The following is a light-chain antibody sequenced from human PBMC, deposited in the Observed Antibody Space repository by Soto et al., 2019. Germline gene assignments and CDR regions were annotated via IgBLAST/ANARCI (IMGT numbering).Light chain of an antibody. V-gene: IGLV7-43*01. Sequence: QAVVTQEPSLTVSPGGTVTLTCASSTGAVTSGYSPNWFQQKPGQPPRALIYSTSNKYSWTPARFSGSLLGGKAALTLSGVQPEDEAEYYCLLYYGGARVFGGGTKLTVL. CDR2: STS. CDR3: LLYYGGARV. J-gene: IGLJ3*02. CDR1: TGAVTSGYS.